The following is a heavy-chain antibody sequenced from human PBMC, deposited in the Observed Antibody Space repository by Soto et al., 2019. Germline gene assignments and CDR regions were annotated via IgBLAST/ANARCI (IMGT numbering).Heavy chain of an antibody. CDR1: GGSISSGDYY. J-gene: IGHJ4*02. D-gene: IGHD3-22*01. CDR2: IYYSGST. Sequence: PSETLSLTCTVSGGSISSGDYYWSWIRQPPGKGLEWIGYIYYSGSTYYNPSLKSRVTISVDTSKNQFSLKLSSVTAADTAVYYCGSGAYYYDSSGYYRDWGEGTLVTVGS. V-gene: IGHV4-30-4*01. CDR3: GSGAYYYDSSGYYRD.